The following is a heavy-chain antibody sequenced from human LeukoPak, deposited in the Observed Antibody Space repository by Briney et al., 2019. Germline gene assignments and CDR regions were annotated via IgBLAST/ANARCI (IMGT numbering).Heavy chain of an antibody. V-gene: IGHV3-74*01. CDR2: INSDGSST. D-gene: IGHD3-10*01. J-gene: IGHJ4*02. Sequence: PGGSLRLSCAASGFTFSSYWMHWVRHAPVKGLVWVSRINSDGSSTSYADSVKGRFTISRDNAKNTLYLQMNSLGAEDTAVYYCAREWFPGYWGQGTLVTVSS. CDR3: AREWFPGY. CDR1: GFTFSSYW.